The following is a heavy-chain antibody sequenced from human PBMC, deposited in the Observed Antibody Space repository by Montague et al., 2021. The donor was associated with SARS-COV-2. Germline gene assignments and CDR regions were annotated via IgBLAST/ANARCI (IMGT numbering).Heavy chain of an antibody. CDR2: IDYSGST. D-gene: IGHD3-3*01. J-gene: IGHJ5*02. Sequence: SETLSLTCTVSGGSISSSSYYWGWIRQPPGKGLEWIGNIDYSGSTYYNPSLKSRVTISVGTSKNQFSLKLSSVTAADTAVYYCARQKMGSVTIFGGVMHDRWFDAWGQGTMVTVSS. V-gene: IGHV4-39*01. CDR3: ARQKMGSVTIFGGVMHDRWFDA. CDR1: GGSISSSSYY.